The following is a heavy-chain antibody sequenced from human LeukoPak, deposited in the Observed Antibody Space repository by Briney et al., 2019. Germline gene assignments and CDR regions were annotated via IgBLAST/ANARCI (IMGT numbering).Heavy chain of an antibody. D-gene: IGHD3-3*01. V-gene: IGHV3-30*04. Sequence: GGSLSLSCGASGFTFSSYSMPWVRQAPGRGLEWVAVISYDGTNKYYADSGKGLPTISRHHSKNTLFLQTNSLTAEHTAFYYFSREETDFGVVIITGAVDVWGKGTTVTVSS. CDR2: ISYDGTNK. CDR1: GFTFSSYS. CDR3: SREETDFGVVIITGAVDV. J-gene: IGHJ6*04.